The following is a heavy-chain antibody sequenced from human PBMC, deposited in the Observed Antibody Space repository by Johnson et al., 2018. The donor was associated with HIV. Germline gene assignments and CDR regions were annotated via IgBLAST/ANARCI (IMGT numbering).Heavy chain of an antibody. CDR2: INWNGGST. D-gene: IGHD3-22*01. CDR1: GFTFDDYG. CDR3: ARSVGYYDRSGYYYVDAFDI. J-gene: IGHJ3*02. Sequence: MQLVESGGGVVRPGGSLRLPCAASGFTFDDYGMSWVRQAPGKGLEWVSGINWNGGSTGYADSVKGRFTISRDNAKNSLYLQMNSLRAEDTALYYCARSVGYYDRSGYYYVDAFDIWGQGTMVTVSS. V-gene: IGHV3-20*04.